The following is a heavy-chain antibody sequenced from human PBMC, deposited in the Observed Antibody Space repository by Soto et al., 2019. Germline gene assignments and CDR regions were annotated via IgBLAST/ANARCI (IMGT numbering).Heavy chain of an antibody. D-gene: IGHD1-26*01. CDR2: FFHSXST. Sequence: TLSLTCAVSGGSIRSNNWWSWVRQPPRRGLESICXFFHSXSTNSKPSLKTXFTISVDXXNNHFSLQLSSVTAAVTVVYYCARVYSGSSSGYCGEATLVTV. V-gene: IGHV4-4*02. J-gene: IGHJ4*02. CDR3: ARVYSGSSSGY. CDR1: GGSIRSNNW.